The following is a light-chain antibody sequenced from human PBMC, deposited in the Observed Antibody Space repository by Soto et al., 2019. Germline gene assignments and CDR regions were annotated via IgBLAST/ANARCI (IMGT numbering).Light chain of an antibody. Sequence: QSVLTQPAAVSGSPGQSITISCTGTRRDVGTFNYVSWYQLQPGKTPKLVIYDVSSRPSGVSSRFSGSKSGNTASLSISGLQAEDEGDYYCASYSAGVTLYVFGSGTKVTVL. CDR3: ASYSAGVTLYV. CDR1: RRDVGTFNY. J-gene: IGLJ1*01. V-gene: IGLV2-14*01. CDR2: DVS.